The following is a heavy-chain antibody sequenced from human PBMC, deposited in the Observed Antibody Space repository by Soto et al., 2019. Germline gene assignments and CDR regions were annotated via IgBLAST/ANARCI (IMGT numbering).Heavy chain of an antibody. CDR1: GGSFSGQA. CDR3: GSVAT. Sequence: SVKVSCKASGGSFSGQAVSWVRPAPGRGLEWMGGIIPIFHTTNYARKFQGRLTITADESTSTASMELTSLTSADTAFYYCGSVATWGQGTQVTVSS. CDR2: IIPIFHTT. J-gene: IGHJ1*01. V-gene: IGHV1-69*13. D-gene: IGHD5-12*01.